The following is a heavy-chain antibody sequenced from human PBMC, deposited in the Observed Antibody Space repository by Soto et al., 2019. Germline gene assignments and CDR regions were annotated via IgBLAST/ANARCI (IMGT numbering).Heavy chain of an antibody. CDR1: GFTFSSYA. Sequence: GGSLRLSCAASGFTFSSYAMSWVRQAPGKGLEWVSAISGSGGSTYYADSVKGRFTISRDNSKNTLYLQMNSLRAEDTAVYYCAKDVVKSSWFGESKGALDYWGQGTLVTVSS. CDR3: AKDVVKSSWFGESKGALDY. V-gene: IGHV3-23*01. J-gene: IGHJ4*02. D-gene: IGHD3-10*01. CDR2: ISGSGGST.